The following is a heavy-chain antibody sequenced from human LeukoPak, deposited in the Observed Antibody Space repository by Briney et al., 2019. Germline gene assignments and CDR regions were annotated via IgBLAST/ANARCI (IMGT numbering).Heavy chain of an antibody. CDR1: GFTFSNYA. CDR3: ANSLGALAGPFEY. Sequence: SRGSPRLSCAASGFTFSNYAMSWVCQAPGKGLEWVSSISGSGGTTYYADSVKGRFTISRDNSKNTLYLQTNSLRANDTAVYYCANSLGALAGPFEYWGQGTLVPVSS. CDR2: ISGSGGTT. V-gene: IGHV3-23*01. J-gene: IGHJ4*02. D-gene: IGHD6-19*01.